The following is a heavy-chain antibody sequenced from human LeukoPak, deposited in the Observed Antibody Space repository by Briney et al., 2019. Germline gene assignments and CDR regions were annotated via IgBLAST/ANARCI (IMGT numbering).Heavy chain of an antibody. CDR2: INSDGSYT. CDR3: ARADNWQTGGA. CDR1: GFSFSNYW. D-gene: IGHD1-1*01. Sequence: GGSLRLSCVASGFSFSNYWMYWGRQAPGKGLVWVSRINSDGSYTDYADLRKGRFTISRDNAKDTLYLQMNSLRADDTAVYYCARADNWQTGGAWGQGTLVTVSS. J-gene: IGHJ5*02. V-gene: IGHV3-74*01.